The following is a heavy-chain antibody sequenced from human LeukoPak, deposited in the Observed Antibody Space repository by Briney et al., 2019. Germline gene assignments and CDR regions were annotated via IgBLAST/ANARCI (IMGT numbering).Heavy chain of an antibody. CDR1: GFTFSSYG. CDR2: IWYDGSNK. Sequence: GGSLRLSCAASGFTFSSYGMHWVRQAPGKGLEWVAVIWYDGSNKYYADSVKGRFAISRDNSKNTLYLQMNSLRAEDTAVYYCARGDYYGSRGDYWDQGTLVTVSS. D-gene: IGHD3-10*01. CDR3: ARGDYYGSRGDY. J-gene: IGHJ4*02. V-gene: IGHV3-33*01.